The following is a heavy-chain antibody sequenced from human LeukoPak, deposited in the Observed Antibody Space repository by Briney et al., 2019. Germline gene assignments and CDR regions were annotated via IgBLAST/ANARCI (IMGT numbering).Heavy chain of an antibody. CDR2: FWHDGKT. D-gene: IGHD1-26*01. CDR1: GYSINTGFY. V-gene: IGHV4-38-2*01. Sequence: SETVSLTCAVSGYSINTGFYWGWIRQPPGKGLEWIGSFWHDGKTSYNPSLKSRLTISMDTSRNHFSLRLNSVTATDTAVYYCARQRGGIMAATAIDIWGQGTLVTVSS. CDR3: ARQRGGIMAATAIDI. J-gene: IGHJ1*01.